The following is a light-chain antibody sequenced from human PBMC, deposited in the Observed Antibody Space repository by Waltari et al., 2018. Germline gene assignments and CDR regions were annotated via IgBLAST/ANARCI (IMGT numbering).Light chain of an antibody. J-gene: IGKJ2*03. CDR2: WAS. V-gene: IGKV4-1*01. Sequence: EMTQSPDSLPVSLGERATINCKSSQSVLYNFNNKNYFAWFQLKPGQAPMLLIRWASTREPGVPDQFSGSGSGTDFTLTISSLQTEDVAVYYCQQYLTLPYSFGQGTKLEIK. CDR3: QQYLTLPYS. CDR1: QSVLYNFNNKNY.